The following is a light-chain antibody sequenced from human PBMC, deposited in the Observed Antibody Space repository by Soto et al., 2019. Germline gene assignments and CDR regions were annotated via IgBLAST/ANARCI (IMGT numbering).Light chain of an antibody. J-gene: IGKJ2*02. Sequence: EIVLTQSPATLSLSPGERATLSCRASQSVSRYFAWYQQKPGQAPRLLIYDASNRATGIPARFSGSGSGTDFTLTSSRLEPEDFAVYYCQQRSNWPSTFGQGTKLEIK. V-gene: IGKV3-11*01. CDR1: QSVSRY. CDR2: DAS. CDR3: QQRSNWPST.